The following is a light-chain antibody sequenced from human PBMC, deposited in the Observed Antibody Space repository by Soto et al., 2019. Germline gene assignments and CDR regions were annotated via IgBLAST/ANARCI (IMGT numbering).Light chain of an antibody. CDR3: QQYYSFPWT. CDR2: AAS. CDR1: QGISSY. Sequence: AIRMTQSPSSLSAYTGDRVTITCRASQGISSYLAWYQQKPGKAPKLLIYAASTLQSGVPSRFSGSGSGTDFTLTISCLQSEDFATYYCQQYYSFPWTFGQGTNVDI. J-gene: IGKJ1*01. V-gene: IGKV1-8*01.